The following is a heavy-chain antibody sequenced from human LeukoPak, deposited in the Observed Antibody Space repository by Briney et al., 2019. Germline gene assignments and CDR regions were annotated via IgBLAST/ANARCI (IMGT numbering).Heavy chain of an antibody. V-gene: IGHV3-21*01. D-gene: IGHD3-10*01. Sequence: GGSLRLSCAASGFTFSSYSMNWVRQAPGKGLEWVSSISSSSSYIYYADSVKGRFTISRDNAKNSLYLQMNSLRAGDTAVYYCARDGFDLLWFGELSSNYGMDVWGQGTTVTVSS. J-gene: IGHJ6*02. CDR2: ISSSSSYI. CDR3: ARDGFDLLWFGELSSNYGMDV. CDR1: GFTFSSYS.